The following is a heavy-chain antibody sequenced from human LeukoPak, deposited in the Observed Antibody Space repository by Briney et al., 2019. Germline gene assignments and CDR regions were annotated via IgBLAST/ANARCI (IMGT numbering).Heavy chain of an antibody. V-gene: IGHV4-59*08. CDR1: GGPISDNY. CDR2: AYYSGHP. J-gene: IGHJ5*02. D-gene: IGHD6-13*01. Sequence: PSETLSLTCTVSGGPISDNYWRWIRQPPGKGLEWIGYAYYSGHPNYNSPLKSRVTMSLDTPKSQFSLRLSSVTAADTAVYFCAAHRLSAGWFDPWGQGTLVTVSS. CDR3: AAHRLSAGWFDP.